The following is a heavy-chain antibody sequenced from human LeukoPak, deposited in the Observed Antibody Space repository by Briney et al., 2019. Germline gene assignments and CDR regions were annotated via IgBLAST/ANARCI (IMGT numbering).Heavy chain of an antibody. D-gene: IGHD1-14*01. CDR2: IDPSASQT. V-gene: IGHV5-10-1*01. CDR1: GYSFTNYW. J-gene: IGHJ2*01. CDR3: ARRNREKAISLDL. Sequence: GESLRLSCEASGYSFTNYWISWVRQMPGRGLDWMGRIDPSASQTNYNSSFRGHITISVDRSISTVYLQWGSLQASDTAIYYCARRNREKAISLDLWGRGTVVTVSS.